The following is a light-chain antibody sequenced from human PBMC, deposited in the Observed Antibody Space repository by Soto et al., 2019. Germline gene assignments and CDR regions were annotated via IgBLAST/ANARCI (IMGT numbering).Light chain of an antibody. CDR3: CSYAGGVI. J-gene: IGLJ2*01. V-gene: IGLV2-23*02. Sequence: QSALTQPASVSGSPGQSITISCTGTSSDVGSYNLVSWYQQYPGKAPKLMIYEVTKRPSGVSDRFSGSKSGNTASLTISGLQAEDEADYYCCSYAGGVIFGGGTKVTVL. CDR1: SSDVGSYNL. CDR2: EVT.